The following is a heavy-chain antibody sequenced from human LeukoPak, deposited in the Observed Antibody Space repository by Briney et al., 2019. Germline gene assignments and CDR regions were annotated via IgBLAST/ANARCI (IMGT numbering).Heavy chain of an antibody. J-gene: IGHJ4*02. CDR2: TYHSGST. V-gene: IGHV4-38-2*01. Sequence: SETRSLTCAVSGYSISSGYYWGWIRQPPGKGLKGIGGTYHSGSTYYNPSLKSRVTISVDTSKNQFSLKLSSVTAADTAVYYCARAGLLWFGEFRPELDYWGQGTLVTVSS. CDR3: ARAGLLWFGEFRPELDY. D-gene: IGHD3-10*01. CDR1: GYSISSGYY.